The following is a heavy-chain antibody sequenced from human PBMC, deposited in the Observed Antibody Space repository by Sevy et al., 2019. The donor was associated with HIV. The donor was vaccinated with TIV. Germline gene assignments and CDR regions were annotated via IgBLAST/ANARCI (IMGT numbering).Heavy chain of an antibody. CDR3: ARDRGITIFVDYYYGMDV. J-gene: IGHJ6*02. CDR1: GFTFSNYG. V-gene: IGHV3-33*08. Sequence: GGSLRLSCASSGFTFSNYGMQWVRQAPGKGLEWVAVIWYDGSNKYYADSVKGRFTISRDNSKNTLYLQMNSLRAEDTAVYYCARDRGITIFVDYYYGMDVWGQGTTVTVSS. CDR2: IWYDGSNK. D-gene: IGHD3-3*01.